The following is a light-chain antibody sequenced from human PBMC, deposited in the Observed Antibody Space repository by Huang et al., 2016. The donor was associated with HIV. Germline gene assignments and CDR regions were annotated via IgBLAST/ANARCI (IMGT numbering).Light chain of an antibody. CDR2: TTS. Sequence: EIVLTQSPGTLSLSLGDRASLSCRASESVSNNYLAWYQQKPGQAPRLLLYTTSSRATGIPDRFSGSGSGTDFTLTISRLEPEDFAVYYCQQYGTSPWGFGQGTKVEIK. CDR1: ESVSNNY. CDR3: QQYGTSPWG. J-gene: IGKJ1*01. V-gene: IGKV3-20*01.